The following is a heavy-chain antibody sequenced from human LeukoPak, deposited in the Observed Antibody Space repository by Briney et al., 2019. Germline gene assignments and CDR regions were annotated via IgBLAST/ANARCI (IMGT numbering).Heavy chain of an antibody. CDR3: ANSRLGFCYFDY. CDR1: GFTFSSYA. V-gene: IGHV3-23*01. Sequence: GGSLRLSCAASGFTFSSYAMSWVRQAPGKGLEWVSAISGIGDNTYYADSVKGRFTISRDNSKNTLYLHMNNLSAEDTAVYCCANSRLGFCYFDYWGQGTLVTVFS. CDR2: ISGIGDNT. J-gene: IGHJ4*02. D-gene: IGHD3-3*01.